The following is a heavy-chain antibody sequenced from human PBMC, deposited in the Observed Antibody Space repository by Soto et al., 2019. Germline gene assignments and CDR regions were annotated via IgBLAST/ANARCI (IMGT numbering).Heavy chain of an antibody. Sequence: QVQLVQSGAELKKPWSSVKVSCKASGGSFDNYGTNWVRQAPGQGLEWMGRIIPVPGTAEYAERFKGRVTITADESTSASYMELRSLTSEDPAVYFCARDGQGETTGMDVWSQGTTVTVSS. CDR1: GGSFDNYG. D-gene: IGHD1-1*01. CDR2: IIPVPGTA. J-gene: IGHJ6*01. V-gene: IGHV1-69*11. CDR3: ARDGQGETTGMDV.